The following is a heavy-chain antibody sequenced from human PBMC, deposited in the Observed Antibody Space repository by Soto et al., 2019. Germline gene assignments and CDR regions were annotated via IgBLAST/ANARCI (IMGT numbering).Heavy chain of an antibody. Sequence: SETLSLTCTVSGGSISSESYFWSWIRQPPGKGLEWIGYIYYSGSTNYNPSLQSRVTISVDTSMKQFSLKLSSVTAADTAVYYCARDSSSGSLDVFDIWGQGTLVTVSS. J-gene: IGHJ3*02. CDR1: GGSISSESYF. CDR3: ARDSSSGSLDVFDI. V-gene: IGHV4-61*01. D-gene: IGHD3-10*01. CDR2: IYYSGST.